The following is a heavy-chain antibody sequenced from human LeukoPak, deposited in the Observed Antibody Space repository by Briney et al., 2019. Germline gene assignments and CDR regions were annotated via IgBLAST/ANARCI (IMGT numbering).Heavy chain of an antibody. J-gene: IGHJ6*02. D-gene: IGHD2-15*01. Sequence: PGGSLRLSCAASGFTFSSYAMSWVRQAPGKGLEWVSAISGSGGSTYYADSVKGRFTISRDNSKNTLYLQMNSLRAEDTAVYYCAKRYCSGGSCFSIYYYYYGMDVWGQGTTVTVSS. CDR2: ISGSGGST. CDR3: AKRYCSGGSCFSIYYYYYGMDV. V-gene: IGHV3-23*01. CDR1: GFTFSSYA.